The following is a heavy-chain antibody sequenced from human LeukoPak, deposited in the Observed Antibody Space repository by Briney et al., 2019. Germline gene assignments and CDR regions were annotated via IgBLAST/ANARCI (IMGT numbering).Heavy chain of an antibody. J-gene: IGHJ4*02. CDR2: ITPIFGTA. CDR1: GGTFSSYA. V-gene: IGHV1-69*05. Sequence: SVKVSCKASGGTFSSYAISWVRQAPGQGLEWMGRITPIFGTANYAQKFQGRVTITTDESTSTAYMELSSLRSEDTAVYYCVRFLIAAAGTGGDYWGQGTLVTVSS. CDR3: VRFLIAAAGTGGDY. D-gene: IGHD6-13*01.